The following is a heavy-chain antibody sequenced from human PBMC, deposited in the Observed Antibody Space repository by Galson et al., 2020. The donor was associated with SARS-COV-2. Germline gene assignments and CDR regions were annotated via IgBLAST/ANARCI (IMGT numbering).Heavy chain of an antibody. CDR2: VYLRDSAT. D-gene: IGHD2-2*01. Sequence: HGESLKISCEGSGSSFSNYWIGWVRQMPGKGLKWMGIVYLRDSATSYTPSFRGQVSISADRSGTTAFLQWSSLKASDTAVYYCATTEHGRTSWWIWGQGTSVTVSS. V-gene: IGHV5-51*01. CDR1: GSSFSNYW. CDR3: ATTEHGRTSWWI. J-gene: IGHJ4*02.